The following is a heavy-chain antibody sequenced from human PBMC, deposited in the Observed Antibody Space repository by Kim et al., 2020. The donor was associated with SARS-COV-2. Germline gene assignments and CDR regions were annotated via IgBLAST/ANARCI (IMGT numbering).Heavy chain of an antibody. CDR3: SLYNVVVSFYY. J-gene: IGHJ4*01. D-gene: IGHD1-20*01. CDR2: IYPGDSDT. CDR1: GYSFTSYW. V-gene: IGHV5-51*01. Sequence: GESLKISCKGSGYSFTSYWIGWVRQMPGKVLECMGIIYPGDSDTRYSPSFQVQVTISSDKSITTAYLQWSTLNPSHTAMSYFSLYNVVVSFYYLVHGTLV.